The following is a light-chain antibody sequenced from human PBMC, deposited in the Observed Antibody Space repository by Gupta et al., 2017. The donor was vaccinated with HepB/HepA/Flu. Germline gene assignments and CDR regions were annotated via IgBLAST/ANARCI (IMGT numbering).Light chain of an antibody. CDR3: QQRSDLPMYT. CDR2: DAS. V-gene: IGKV3-11*01. Sequence: VLTQSPATLSLSPGERAVLSCRASQSVSPSYACYQQQPGQDPRLLMFDASSRAAGIPPGFSSSGSCTDFTLTISTLQPEDFAVYYCQQRSDLPMYTFGHGTKLEIK. CDR1: QSVSPS. J-gene: IGKJ2*01.